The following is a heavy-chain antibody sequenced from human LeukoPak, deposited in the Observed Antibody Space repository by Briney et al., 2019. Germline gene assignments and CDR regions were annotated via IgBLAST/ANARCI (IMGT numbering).Heavy chain of an antibody. V-gene: IGHV3-7*01. Sequence: GGSLRLSCAASGFTFSSYWMSWVRQAPGKGLEWVANIKQDGSEKYYVDSVKGRFTISRDNAKNSLYLQMNSLRAEDTTVYYCARLREIPVFGVVTKSTSYFDYWGQGTLVTVSS. J-gene: IGHJ4*02. D-gene: IGHD3-3*01. CDR1: GFTFSSYW. CDR3: ARLREIPVFGVVTKSTSYFDY. CDR2: IKQDGSEK.